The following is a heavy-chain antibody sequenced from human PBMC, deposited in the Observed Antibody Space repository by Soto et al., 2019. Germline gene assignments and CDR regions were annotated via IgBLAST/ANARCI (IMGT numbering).Heavy chain of an antibody. J-gene: IGHJ6*02. CDR3: ARYCSGGSCYSFYGEYYYYYGMDV. CDR2: IIPIFGTA. V-gene: IGHV1-69*13. Sequence: ASVKVSCKASGGTFSSYAISWVRQAPGQGLEWMGGIIPIFGTANYAQKFQGRVTITADESTSTAYMELSSLRSEDTAVYYCARYCSGGSCYSFYGEYYYYYGMDVWGQGTTVTVSS. CDR1: GGTFSSYA. D-gene: IGHD2-15*01.